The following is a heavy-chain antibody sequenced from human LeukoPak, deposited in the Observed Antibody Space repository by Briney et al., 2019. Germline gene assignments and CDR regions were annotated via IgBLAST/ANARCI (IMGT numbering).Heavy chain of an antibody. V-gene: IGHV3-48*03. CDR2: ISSSGSTI. CDR1: GFTFSSYE. D-gene: IGHD5-18*01. CDR3: ARDLRTGYTYGYPLDY. J-gene: IGHJ4*02. Sequence: GGSLRLSCAASGFTFSSYEMNWVRQAPGKGLEWVSYISSSGSTIYYADSVKGRFTISRDNAKNSLYLQMNSLRAEDTAVYSCARDLRTGYTYGYPLDYWGQGTLVTVSS.